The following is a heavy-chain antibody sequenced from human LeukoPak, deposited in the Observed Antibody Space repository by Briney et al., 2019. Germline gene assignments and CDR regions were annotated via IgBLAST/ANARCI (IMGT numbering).Heavy chain of an antibody. Sequence: GGTLRLSCAASGFTFSNYGMSWVRQAPGKGLEWVSTLSRSGDSPYYADSVKGRFTISRDNSKNTLYLQMNSLRAEDTAVYYCAKAYDSRGYALDFWGQGTLVTVSS. J-gene: IGHJ4*02. CDR3: AKAYDSRGYALDF. V-gene: IGHV3-23*01. CDR2: LSRSGDSP. D-gene: IGHD3-22*01. CDR1: GFTFSNYG.